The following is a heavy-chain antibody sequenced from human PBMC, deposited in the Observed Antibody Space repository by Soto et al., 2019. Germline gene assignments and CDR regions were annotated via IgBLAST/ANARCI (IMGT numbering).Heavy chain of an antibody. CDR3: AHRRGYSYGHVFDY. CDR2: IYWNDDK. V-gene: IGHV2-5*01. D-gene: IGHD5-18*01. CDR1: GFSLSTSGVG. J-gene: IGHJ4*02. Sequence: QITLKESGPTLVKPTQTLTLTCTFSGFSLSTSGVGVGWIRQPPGKALEWLALIYWNDDKRYSPSLKSRLTITKDTSKNQVVLTMTNMDPVDTATYYHAHRRGYSYGHVFDYWGQVTMVTVSS.